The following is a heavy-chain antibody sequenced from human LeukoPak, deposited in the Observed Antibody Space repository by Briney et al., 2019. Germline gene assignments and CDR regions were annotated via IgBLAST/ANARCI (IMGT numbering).Heavy chain of an antibody. J-gene: IGHJ3*02. D-gene: IGHD3-22*01. CDR2: ISWNSGSI. V-gene: IGHV3-9*03. Sequence: PGGSLRLSCAASGFTFDDYAMHWVRQAPGKGLEWVSGISWNSGSIGYADSVKGRFTISRDNAKNSLYLQMNSLRAEDMALYYCAKDMGSSGRLRAFDIWGQGTMVTVSS. CDR1: GFTFDDYA. CDR3: AKDMGSSGRLRAFDI.